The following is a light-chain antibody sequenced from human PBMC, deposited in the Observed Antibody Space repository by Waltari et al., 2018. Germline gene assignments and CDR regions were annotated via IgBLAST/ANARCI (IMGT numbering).Light chain of an antibody. Sequence: QLVLTQSPSASASLGASVKLTCTLSSGHSNYAIAWHQQQPEKGPRYLMKLNSDGSQSKGDGIPDRFSGSSSGAERCLTISSLQSEDEADYYCQTWGTGIHVVFGGGTKLTVL. CDR1: SGHSNYA. V-gene: IGLV4-69*01. CDR2: LNSDGSQ. CDR3: QTWGTGIHVV. J-gene: IGLJ2*01.